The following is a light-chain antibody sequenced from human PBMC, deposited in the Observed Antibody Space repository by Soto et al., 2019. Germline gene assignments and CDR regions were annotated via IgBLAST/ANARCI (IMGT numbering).Light chain of an antibody. J-gene: IGLJ2*01. Sequence: QSALTQPASVSGSPGQSITISCTGTSSHVGGYNYVSWYQQHPGKAPKLMIYDVSNRPSGVSNRFSGSKSGTTASLTISGLQAEDEADYYCSSYTSSSTRVFGGGTKLTVL. CDR3: SSYTSSSTRV. V-gene: IGLV2-14*01. CDR1: SSHVGGYNY. CDR2: DVS.